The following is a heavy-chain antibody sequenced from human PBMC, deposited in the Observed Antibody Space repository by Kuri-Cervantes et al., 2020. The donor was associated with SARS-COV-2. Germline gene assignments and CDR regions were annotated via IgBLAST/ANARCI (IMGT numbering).Heavy chain of an antibody. J-gene: IGHJ6*03. Sequence: GESLKISCAGSGFNFDDCAIQWVRQPPGEGLEWVSSISSSSSYIYYADSVKGRFTISRDNAKNSLYLQMNSLRAEDTAVYYCARTFMGYYYYMDVWGKGTTVTVSS. CDR2: ISSSSSYI. CDR3: ARTFMGYYYYMDV. D-gene: IGHD3-3*02. CDR1: GFNFDDCA. V-gene: IGHV3-21*01.